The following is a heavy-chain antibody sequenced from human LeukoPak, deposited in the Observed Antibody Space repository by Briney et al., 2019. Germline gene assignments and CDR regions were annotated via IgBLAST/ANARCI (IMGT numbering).Heavy chain of an antibody. D-gene: IGHD1-26*01. CDR2: IYYIGST. V-gene: IGHV4-39*01. CDR1: GGSISSTRYY. J-gene: IGHJ4*02. Sequence: SETLSLTCTVSGGSISSTRYYWGWIRQPPGKGLEWIGSIYYIGSTYYNPSLKSRVTISVDTSKNQFSLKLRSVTAANTAVYYCARHVNSNGSPSDYWGQGTLVTVSS. CDR3: ARHVNSNGSPSDY.